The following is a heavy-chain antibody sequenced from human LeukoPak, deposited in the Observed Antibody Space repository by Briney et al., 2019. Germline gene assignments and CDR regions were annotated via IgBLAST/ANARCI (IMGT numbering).Heavy chain of an antibody. J-gene: IGHJ4*02. CDR2: IYPGDSET. V-gene: IGHV5-51*01. CDR1: GYSFTSYW. D-gene: IGHD1-7*01. CDR3: ARQGDELDIDY. Sequence: GESLKISCKGSGYSFTSYWIGWVRQMPGKGLESMGFIYPGDSETTYSPSFQGQVTISADYSTNTAFLQWNSLKASDTAMYYCARQGDELDIDYWGQGTQVTVSS.